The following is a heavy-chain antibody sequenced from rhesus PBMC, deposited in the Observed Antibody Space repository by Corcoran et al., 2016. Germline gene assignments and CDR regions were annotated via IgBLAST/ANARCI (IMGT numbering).Heavy chain of an antibody. CDR3: AREYSSYGGYFEF. J-gene: IGHJ1*01. Sequence: QVQLQESGPAVVKPSETRSLTCAVSGGSISRSNRWSGSRQSTGKGLEWIGGIYGSGGSTEYNPSPKSRVTISIDTSKNQCSLKLSSVTAADAAVYYCAREYSSYGGYFEFWGRGALVTVSS. CDR2: IYGSGGST. CDR1: GGSISRSNR. D-gene: IGHD4-23*01. V-gene: IGHV4-93*01.